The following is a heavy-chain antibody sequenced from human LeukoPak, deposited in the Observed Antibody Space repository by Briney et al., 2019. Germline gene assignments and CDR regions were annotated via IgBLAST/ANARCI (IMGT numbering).Heavy chain of an antibody. V-gene: IGHV3-30*03. CDR2: MANDAKTT. J-gene: IGHJ5*02. CDR1: GFTFSIYG. CDR3: ARDKLQWLVRRYNWFDP. Sequence: PGGSLRLSCAASGFTFSIYGMHWVRQAPGKGLEWVAVMANDAKTTYYADSVKGRFTISRDNSKNTLYLQMNSLRAEDTAVYYCARDKLQWLVRRYNWFDPWGQGTLVTVSS. D-gene: IGHD6-19*01.